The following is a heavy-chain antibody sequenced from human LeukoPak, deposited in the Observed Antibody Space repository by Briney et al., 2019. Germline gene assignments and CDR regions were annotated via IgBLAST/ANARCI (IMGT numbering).Heavy chain of an antibody. Sequence: GGSLRLSCAASGFTFNNYAMNWGRRAPGKGLEWVSGINAGGSNTYYADSVKGRFTISRDNSKSTVHLQMDSLRVEDTAVYYCAMDHGFWGQGTLVTVSS. J-gene: IGHJ4*02. CDR1: GFTFNNYA. CDR2: INAGGSNT. V-gene: IGHV3-23*01. CDR3: AMDHGF. D-gene: IGHD1-14*01.